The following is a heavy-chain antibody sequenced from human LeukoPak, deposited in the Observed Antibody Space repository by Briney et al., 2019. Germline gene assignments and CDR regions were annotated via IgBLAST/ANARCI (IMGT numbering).Heavy chain of an antibody. D-gene: IGHD3-16*02. V-gene: IGHV4-4*07. CDR1: GGSISSYY. J-gene: IGHJ4*02. Sequence: LETLSLTCTVSGGSISSYYWSWIRQPAGKGLEWIGRIYTSGSTNYNPSLKSRVTMSVDTSKNQFSLKLSSVTAADTAVYYCARGARLGELSFTYYFDYWGQGTLVTVSS. CDR2: IYTSGST. CDR3: ARGARLGELSFTYYFDY.